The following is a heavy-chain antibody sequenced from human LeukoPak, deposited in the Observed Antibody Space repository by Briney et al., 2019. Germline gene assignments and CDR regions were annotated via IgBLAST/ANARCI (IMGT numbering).Heavy chain of an antibody. Sequence: GGSLRLSCAASGFTFSSYWMSWVRQAPGKGLEWVANIKQDGSEKYYVDSVKGRFTISRDNAKNSLYLQMNSLRAEDTAVYYCARDPRYFDWLPYFDYWGQGTLVTVSS. V-gene: IGHV3-7*03. CDR1: GFTFSSYW. D-gene: IGHD3-9*01. J-gene: IGHJ4*02. CDR2: IKQDGSEK. CDR3: ARDPRYFDWLPYFDY.